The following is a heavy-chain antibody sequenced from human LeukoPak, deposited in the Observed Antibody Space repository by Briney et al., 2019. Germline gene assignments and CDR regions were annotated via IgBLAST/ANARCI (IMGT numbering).Heavy chain of an antibody. CDR3: ARVHPNSPSRYFDH. Sequence: ASVKVSCKAFGGTFSSYAISWVRQAPGQGLEWMGGIIPIFGTANYAQKFQGRVTITADESTSTAYMELSSLRSEDTAVYYCARVHPNSPSRYFDHWGQGTLVTVSS. D-gene: IGHD4-23*01. CDR2: IIPIFGTA. CDR1: GGTFSSYA. J-gene: IGHJ4*02. V-gene: IGHV1-69*13.